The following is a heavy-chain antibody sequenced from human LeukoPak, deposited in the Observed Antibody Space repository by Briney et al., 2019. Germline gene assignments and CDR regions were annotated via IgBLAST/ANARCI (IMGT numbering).Heavy chain of an antibody. CDR1: GFTFSSYW. CDR2: IKQDGSEK. J-gene: IGHJ4*02. D-gene: IGHD3-10*01. CDR3: ARDGVLLWFGELSYFDC. Sequence: PGGSLRLSCAASGFTFSSYWMSWVRQAPGKGLEWVANIKQDGSEKYYVDSVKGRFTISRDNAKNSLYLQMNSLRAEDTAVYYCARDGVLLWFGELSYFDCWGQGTLVTVSS. V-gene: IGHV3-7*03.